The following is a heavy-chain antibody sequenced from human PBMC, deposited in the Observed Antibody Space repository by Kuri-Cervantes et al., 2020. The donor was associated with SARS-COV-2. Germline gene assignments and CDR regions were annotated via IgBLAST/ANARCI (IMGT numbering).Heavy chain of an antibody. J-gene: IGHJ2*01. D-gene: IGHD6-6*01. Sequence: GESLKISCAASGFTVSSNEMSWVRQAPGKGLEWVSSISGGSTYYADSRKGRFTISRDNSKNTLHLQMNSLRAEDTAVYYCATRIAARPVGLEGYDWYFDLWGRGTLVTVSS. CDR2: ISGGST. CDR1: GFTVSSNE. CDR3: ATRIAARPVGLEGYDWYFDL. V-gene: IGHV3-38-3*01.